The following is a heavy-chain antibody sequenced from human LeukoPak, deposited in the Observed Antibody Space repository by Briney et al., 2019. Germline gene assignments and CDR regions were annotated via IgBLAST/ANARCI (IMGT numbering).Heavy chain of an antibody. J-gene: IGHJ4*02. CDR3: VKDRDGYNHFDY. V-gene: IGHV3-33*06. Sequence: GGSLRLSCAASGFTFSTYGLHWVRQAPGMGLEWVAVTWFDGSGKFYSDSVKGRFTISRDNSKTTVYLQMNSLRAEDTAVYYCVKDRDGYNHFDYWGQGTLVTVSS. CDR1: GFTFSTYG. CDR2: TWFDGSGK. D-gene: IGHD5-24*01.